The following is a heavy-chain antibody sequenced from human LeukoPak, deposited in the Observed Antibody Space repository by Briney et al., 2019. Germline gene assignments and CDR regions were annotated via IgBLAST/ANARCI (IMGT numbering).Heavy chain of an antibody. CDR2: ISYDGSNK. D-gene: IGHD3-3*02. J-gene: IGHJ4*02. Sequence: GGSLRLSCAASGFTFSSYGMHWVRQAPGKGLEWVAVISYDGSNKYYADSVKGRFTISRGNSKNTLYLQMNSLRAEDTAVYYCAKDFVSSFSYWGQGTLVTVSS. CDR3: AKDFVSSFSY. V-gene: IGHV3-30*18. CDR1: GFTFSSYG.